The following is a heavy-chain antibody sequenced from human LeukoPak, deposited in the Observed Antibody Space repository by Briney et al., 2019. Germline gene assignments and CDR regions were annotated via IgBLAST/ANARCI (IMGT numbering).Heavy chain of an antibody. D-gene: IGHD3-10*01. Sequence: GASVKVSCKASGGTFSSYAISRVRQAPGQGLEWMGGIIPIFGTANYAQKFQGRVTITADESTSTAYMELSSLRSEDTAVYYCARGSPHYGSGVSFDYWGQGTLVTVSS. J-gene: IGHJ4*02. CDR1: GGTFSSYA. CDR2: IIPIFGTA. CDR3: ARGSPHYGSGVSFDY. V-gene: IGHV1-69*13.